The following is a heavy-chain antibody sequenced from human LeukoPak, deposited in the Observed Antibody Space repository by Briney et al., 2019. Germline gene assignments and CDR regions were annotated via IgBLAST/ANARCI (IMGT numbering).Heavy chain of an antibody. Sequence: GGSLRLSCAASGFTFSSYAMNWVRQAPGMGLEWLSYISASRGITYYADSVKGRFTISRDNAKNSLYLQMNSLRAEDTAVYYCAKDLIEDYWGQGTLVTVSS. CDR2: ISASRGIT. CDR1: GFTFSSYA. D-gene: IGHD3-16*01. CDR3: AKDLIEDY. V-gene: IGHV3-23*01. J-gene: IGHJ4*02.